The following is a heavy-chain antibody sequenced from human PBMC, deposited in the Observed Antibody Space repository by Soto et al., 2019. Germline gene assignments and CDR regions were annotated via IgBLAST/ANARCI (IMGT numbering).Heavy chain of an antibody. CDR3: ARGGIVVVVAARDAFDI. J-gene: IGHJ3*02. Sequence: QVQLQESGPGLVKPSQTLSLTCTVSGGSISSGGYYWSWIRQHPGKGLEWMGYIYYSGSTYYNPSLKSRVTISVDASNNQFSLKLSSVTAADTAVYYCARGGIVVVVAARDAFDIWGQGTMVTVSS. CDR2: IYYSGST. V-gene: IGHV4-31*03. CDR1: GGSISSGGYY. D-gene: IGHD2-15*01.